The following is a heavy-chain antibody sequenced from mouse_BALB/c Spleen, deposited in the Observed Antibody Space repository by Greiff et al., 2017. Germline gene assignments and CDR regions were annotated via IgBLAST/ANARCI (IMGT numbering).Heavy chain of an antibody. CDR2: ILPGSGST. J-gene: IGHJ4*01. D-gene: IGHD3-3*01. V-gene: IGHV1-9*01. CDR1: GYTFSSYW. CDR3: ARGGLGLYAMDY. Sequence: VKLVESGAELMKPGASVKISCKATGYTFSSYWIEWVKQRPGHGLEWIGEILPGSGSTNYNEKFKGKATFTADTSSNTAYMQLSSLTSEDSAVYYCARGGLGLYAMDYWGQGTSVTVSS.